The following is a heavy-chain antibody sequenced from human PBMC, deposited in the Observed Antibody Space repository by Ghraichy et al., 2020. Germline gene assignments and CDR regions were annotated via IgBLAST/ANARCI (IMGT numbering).Heavy chain of an antibody. D-gene: IGHD3-3*01. CDR3: AKPRDRLEWLLLSGYFDY. J-gene: IGHJ4*02. CDR2: ISGDGGST. V-gene: IGHV3-43*02. CDR1: GFTFDDYA. Sequence: GGSLRLSCAASGFTFDDYAMHWVRQAPGKGLEWVSLISGDGGSTYYADSVKGRFTISRDNSKNSLYLQMNSLRTEDTALYYCAKPRDRLEWLLLSGYFDYWGQGTLVTVSS.